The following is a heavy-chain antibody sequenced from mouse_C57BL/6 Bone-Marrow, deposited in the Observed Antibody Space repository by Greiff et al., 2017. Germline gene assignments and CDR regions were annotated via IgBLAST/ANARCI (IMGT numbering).Heavy chain of an antibody. D-gene: IGHD1-1*01. J-gene: IGHJ3*01. V-gene: IGHV1-54*01. CDR3: AREGVKLLRSVAY. Sequence: QVQLQQSGAELVRPGTSVKVSCKASGYAFTHYLIEWVKQRPGQGLEWIGVINPGSGGTNYNEKVKGKATLTADTSSSTAYMQLSSLTSEDSAVYFCAREGVKLLRSVAYWGQGTLVTVSA. CDR2: INPGSGGT. CDR1: GYAFTHYL.